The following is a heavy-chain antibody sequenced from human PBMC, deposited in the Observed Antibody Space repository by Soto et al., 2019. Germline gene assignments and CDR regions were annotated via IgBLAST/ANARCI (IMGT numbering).Heavy chain of an antibody. V-gene: IGHV1-3*01. CDR1: GYTFTSYA. CDR2: LNAGNGNT. J-gene: IGHJ4*02. D-gene: IGHD5-18*01. CDR3: ERFFGSYLFDY. Sequence: ASVKVSCKASGYTFTSYAMHWVRQAPLQRREWMGWLNAGNGNTKYSQKFQGRVTITRDTSASTAYMELSSLRSEDTAVYYCERFFGSYLFDYWGKGTLVTVSS.